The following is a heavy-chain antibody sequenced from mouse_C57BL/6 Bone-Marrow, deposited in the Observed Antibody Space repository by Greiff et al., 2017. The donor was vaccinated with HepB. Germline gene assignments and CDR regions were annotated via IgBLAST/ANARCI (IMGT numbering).Heavy chain of an antibody. V-gene: IGHV2-2*01. J-gene: IGHJ1*03. Sequence: QVQLKQSGPGLVQPSQCLSITCTVSGFSLTSYGVHWVRQSPGKGLEWLGVIWSGGSTDYNAAFIYRLSISKDNSKSQVFFNMNSLQAHDTAIYYCASQNYYGSSYGEYFDDWGTGTTVTVSS. CDR3: ASQNYYGSSYGEYFDD. CDR2: IWSGGST. CDR1: GFSLTSYG. D-gene: IGHD1-1*01.